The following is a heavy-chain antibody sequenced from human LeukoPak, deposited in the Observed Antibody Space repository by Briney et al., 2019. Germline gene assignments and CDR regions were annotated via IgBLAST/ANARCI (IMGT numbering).Heavy chain of an antibody. CDR1: GGSISSCY. J-gene: IGHJ3*02. CDR2: IYTSGST. D-gene: IGHD6-19*01. Sequence: SETLSLTCTVSGGSISSCYWSWIRQPAGKGLEWIGRIYTSGSTNYNPSLKSRVTMSVDTSKNQFSLKLSSVTAADTAVYYCARGGVAGPRAFDIWGQGTMVTVSS. V-gene: IGHV4-4*07. CDR3: ARGGVAGPRAFDI.